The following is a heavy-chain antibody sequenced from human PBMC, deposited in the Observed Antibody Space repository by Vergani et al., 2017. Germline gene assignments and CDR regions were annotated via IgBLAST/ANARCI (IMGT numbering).Heavy chain of an antibody. CDR2: ISWNSGSI. V-gene: IGHV3-9*01. D-gene: IGHD2-2*02. CDR3: AKAGYCSSTSCYTEWYFDL. Sequence: VHLVESGGGVVQPGRSLRLSCVVSGFTFDDYAMHWVRQAPGKGLEWVSGISWNSGSIGYADSVKGRFTISRDNAKNSLYLQRNSLRAEDTALYYCAKAGYCSSTSCYTEWYFDLWGRGTLVTVSS. CDR1: GFTFDDYA. J-gene: IGHJ2*01.